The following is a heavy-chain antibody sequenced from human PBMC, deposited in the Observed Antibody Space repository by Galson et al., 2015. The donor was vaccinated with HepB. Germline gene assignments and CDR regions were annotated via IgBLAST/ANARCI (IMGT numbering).Heavy chain of an antibody. CDR3: ARATIHGDYPVDAFDI. Sequence: SVKVSCKASGYTFTGYYMHWVRQAPGQGLEWMGRINPNSGGTNYAQKFQGRVTMTRDTSISTAYMELSRLRSDDTAVYYCARATIHGDYPVDAFDIWGQGTMVTVSS. J-gene: IGHJ3*02. CDR1: GYTFTGYY. D-gene: IGHD4-17*01. CDR2: INPNSGGT. V-gene: IGHV1-2*06.